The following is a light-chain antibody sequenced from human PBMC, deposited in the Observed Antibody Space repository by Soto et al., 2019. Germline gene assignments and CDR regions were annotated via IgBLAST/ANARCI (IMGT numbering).Light chain of an antibody. CDR2: GAS. V-gene: IGKV3-20*01. CDR3: QHYGSLIT. J-gene: IGKJ5*01. CDR1: QRVSNN. Sequence: EMVMTQSPDTLSVSPGPRDTLSGRASQRVSNNLAWYKQEPGPAPRLLIYGASTRATGIPDRFSVSGSGTDYTLAIKRLEPEESAVDYCQHYGSLITCGQATRLEI.